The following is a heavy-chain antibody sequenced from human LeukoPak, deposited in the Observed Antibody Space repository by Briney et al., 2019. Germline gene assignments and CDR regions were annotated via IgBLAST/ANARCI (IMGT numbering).Heavy chain of an antibody. CDR1: GFTVSNNY. Sequence: GGSLRLSCAASGFTVSNNYMTWVRQAPGKGLEWVSVIYSGGSTYYTDSVKGRFTISRDTSKNTLYLQMNSLRAEDAAVYYCAAQGVFSHGGYWGQGTLVTVSS. CDR2: IYSGGST. V-gene: IGHV3-53*01. J-gene: IGHJ4*02. D-gene: IGHD3-16*01. CDR3: AAQGVFSHGGY.